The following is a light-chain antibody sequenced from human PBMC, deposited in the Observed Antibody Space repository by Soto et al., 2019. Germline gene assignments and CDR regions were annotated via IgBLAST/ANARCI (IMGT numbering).Light chain of an antibody. CDR3: AAWDDSLNGLYV. V-gene: IGLV1-44*01. J-gene: IGLJ1*01. CDR1: SSNIGINT. CDR2: TDN. Sequence: QSALTQPPSASGTPGQRVTISCSGSSSNIGINTVNWYQQVPGTAPKLLIYTDNQRPSGVPDRFSGSKSGTSASLAISGLQSEDEADYYCAAWDDSLNGLYVFGTGTNVTVL.